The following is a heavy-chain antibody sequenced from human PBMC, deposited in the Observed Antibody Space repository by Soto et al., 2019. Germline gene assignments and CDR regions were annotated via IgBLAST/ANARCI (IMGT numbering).Heavy chain of an antibody. J-gene: IGHJ4*02. D-gene: IGHD3-22*01. Sequence: SVKVSCKASGGTFSSYAISWVRQAPGQGLEWMGGIIPIFGTANYAQKFQGRVTITADKSTSTAYMELRSLRSDDTAVYYCARHRYFYDTSAYYHIDYWGQGTLVTVSS. CDR1: GGTFSSYA. CDR3: ARHRYFYDTSAYYHIDY. V-gene: IGHV1-69*06. CDR2: IIPIFGTA.